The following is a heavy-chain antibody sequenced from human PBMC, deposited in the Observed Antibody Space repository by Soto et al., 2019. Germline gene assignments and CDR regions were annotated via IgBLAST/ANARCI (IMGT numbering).Heavy chain of an antibody. CDR3: ARDPGGSGYAFDM. V-gene: IGHV3-33*01. CDR2: IWNDGSNK. CDR1: GFTFSSEA. D-gene: IGHD6-25*01. Sequence: QVQLVESGGGVVQPGRSLRLSCAASGFTFSSEAMHWVRRAPGKGLEWVAFIWNDGSNKHYADSVKGRFIISRDNSENTLYLQMNSLRAEDTAVYFCARDPGGSGYAFDMWGQGTMVTVSS. J-gene: IGHJ3*02.